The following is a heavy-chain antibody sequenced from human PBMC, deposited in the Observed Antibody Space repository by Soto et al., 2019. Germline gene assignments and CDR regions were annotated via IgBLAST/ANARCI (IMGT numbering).Heavy chain of an antibody. Sequence: PSETLSLTCTVSGGSITSSYWSWIRRPPGKGLEWIAYIYDTGISGYTPSTSYNPSLKSRVTMSVDTSKSQFSLKLTSVSAADTATYFCAGYCSSSICPEDHYFGLEVWGQGTTVTVSS. D-gene: IGHD2-2*01. V-gene: IGHV4-59*01. CDR1: GGSITSSY. J-gene: IGHJ6*02. CDR2: IYDTGISGYTPST. CDR3: AGYCSSSICPEDHYFGLEV.